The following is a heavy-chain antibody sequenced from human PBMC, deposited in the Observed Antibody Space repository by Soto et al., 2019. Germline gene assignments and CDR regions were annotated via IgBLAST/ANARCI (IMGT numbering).Heavy chain of an antibody. V-gene: IGHV6-1*01. D-gene: IGHD1-1*01. CDR1: GDSVSSNSAA. CDR3: AREEGQLERREPPPYYYYGMDV. J-gene: IGHJ6*02. CDR2: TYYRSKWYN. Sequence: PSQTLSLTCAISGDSVSSNSAAWNWIRQSPSRGLEWLGRTYYRSKWYNDYAVSVKSRITINPDTSKNQFSLQLNSVTPEDTSVYYCAREEGQLERREPPPYYYYGMDVWGQGTTVTVSS.